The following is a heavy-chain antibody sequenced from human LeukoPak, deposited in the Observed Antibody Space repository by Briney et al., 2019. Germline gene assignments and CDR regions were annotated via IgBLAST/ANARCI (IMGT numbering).Heavy chain of an antibody. V-gene: IGHV4-59*08. CDR2: IYYSGST. CDR3: ARHFLWFGELMAFDY. J-gene: IGHJ4*02. CDR1: GGSISSYY. D-gene: IGHD3-10*01. Sequence: SETPSLTCTVSGGSISSYYWSWIRQPPGKGLEWIGYIYYSGSTNYNPSLKSRVTISVDTSKNQFSLKLSSVTAADTAVYYCARHFLWFGELMAFDYWGQGTLVTVSS.